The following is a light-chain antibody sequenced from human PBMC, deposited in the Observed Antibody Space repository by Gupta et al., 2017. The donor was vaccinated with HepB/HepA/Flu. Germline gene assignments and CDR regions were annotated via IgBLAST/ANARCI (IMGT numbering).Light chain of an antibody. J-gene: IGKJ4*01. CDR2: QAS. Sequence: DIQMTQSPSTLSASVRDRVTITCQASQRISNWLAWYQQKPGQAPKLLISQASTLESGAPSRFSGSGSGTEXTLTISXLQPDDIATYYCQQYKSYSPLTFGXGTKVEVK. CDR1: QRISNW. V-gene: IGKV1-5*03. CDR3: QQYKSYSPLT.